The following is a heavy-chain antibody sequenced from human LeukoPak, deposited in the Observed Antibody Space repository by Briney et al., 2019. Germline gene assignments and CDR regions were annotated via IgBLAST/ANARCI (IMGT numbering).Heavy chain of an antibody. CDR3: VTYYFDSSGPKKNY. V-gene: IGHV4-34*01. J-gene: IGHJ4*02. Sequence: SETLSLTCAVYGGSFSGYYWSWIRQPPGKGLEWIGEINHSGGTNYNPSLKSRVTISVDTSKKQFSLKLSSVTAADTAVYYCVTYYFDSSGPKKNYWGQGTLVTVSS. CDR2: INHSGGT. D-gene: IGHD3-22*01. CDR1: GGSFSGYY.